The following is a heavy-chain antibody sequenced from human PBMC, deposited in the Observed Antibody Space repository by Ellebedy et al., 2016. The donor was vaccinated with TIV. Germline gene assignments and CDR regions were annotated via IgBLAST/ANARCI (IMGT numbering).Heavy chain of an antibody. Sequence: SETLSLXCAVYGGSFSGYYWSWIRQPPGKGLEWIGSIYSTGSTYYNPSLKSRVTISVDTSKNQFSLKLSSVTAADTAVYYCARHVGSGGNWFGPWGQGTLVTVSS. CDR3: ARHVGSGGNWFGP. D-gene: IGHD3-10*01. J-gene: IGHJ5*02. V-gene: IGHV4-34*01. CDR2: IYSTGST. CDR1: GGSFSGYY.